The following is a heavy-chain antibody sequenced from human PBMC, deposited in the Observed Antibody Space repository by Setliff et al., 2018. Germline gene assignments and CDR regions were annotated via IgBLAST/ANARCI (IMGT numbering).Heavy chain of an antibody. Sequence: GGSLRLSCAASGFTFSSYEMNWVRQAPGKGLEWVSYISSSGSTIYYADSVKGRFTISRDNAKKSLYLQMNSLRAEDTAVYYCARAFGSGWFWGQGTLVTVSS. J-gene: IGHJ4*02. CDR2: ISSSGSTI. D-gene: IGHD6-19*01. CDR1: GFTFSSYE. V-gene: IGHV3-48*03. CDR3: ARAFGSGWF.